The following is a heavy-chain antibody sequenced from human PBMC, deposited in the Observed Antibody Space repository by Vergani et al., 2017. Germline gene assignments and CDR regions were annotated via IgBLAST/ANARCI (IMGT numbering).Heavy chain of an antibody. J-gene: IGHJ6*02. D-gene: IGHD2-8*01. V-gene: IGHV3-21*02. CDR3: ARDCTSGGCPDNYGMDV. CDR2: IGSSGPYI. CDR1: GFKFSQFG. Sequence: VQLVESGGGVVQPGTSLRLSCEASGFKFSQFGMHWVRQGPGKGLEWVAFIGSSGPYIYYADSVKGRFIISRDNTNNSLFLQLRSLRAEDAAVYYCARDCTSGGCPDNYGMDVWGQGATVTVSS.